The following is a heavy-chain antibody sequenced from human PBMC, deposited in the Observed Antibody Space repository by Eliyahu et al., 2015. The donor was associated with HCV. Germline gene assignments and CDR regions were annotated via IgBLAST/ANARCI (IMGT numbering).Heavy chain of an antibody. CDR3: ARDGYQPLPFDY. CDR2: ISSSGSTL. Sequence: WVSYISSSGSTLYYADSVKGRFTISRDNAKNSLYLQMNSLRAEDTAMYYCARDGYQPLPFDYWGQGTLVTVSS. J-gene: IGHJ4*02. D-gene: IGHD2-2*01. V-gene: IGHV3-11*01.